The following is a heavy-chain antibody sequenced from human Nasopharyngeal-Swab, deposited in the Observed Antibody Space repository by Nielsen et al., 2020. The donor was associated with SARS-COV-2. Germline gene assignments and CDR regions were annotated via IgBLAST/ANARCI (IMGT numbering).Heavy chain of an antibody. D-gene: IGHD6-6*01. CDR1: GYNFAVYI. Sequence: ASVTVSCKASGYNFAVYIMHWVRQAPGQGLEWMGWINAGNGDTKYSQKFQDRVTFTRDTSADTAYMELSSLRSEDTAVYFCARHFYSRSSRLLYLDYWGQGTLVTVSS. V-gene: IGHV1-3*01. J-gene: IGHJ4*02. CDR3: ARHFYSRSSRLLYLDY. CDR2: INAGNGDT.